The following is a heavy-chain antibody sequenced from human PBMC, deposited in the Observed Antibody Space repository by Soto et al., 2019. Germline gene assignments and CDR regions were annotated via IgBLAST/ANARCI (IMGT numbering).Heavy chain of an antibody. V-gene: IGHV3-21*01. D-gene: IGHD5-18*01. J-gene: IGHJ5*02. CDR3: ARDAGYSYGSGEGWFDP. Sequence: GGSLRLSCAASGFTFSSYSMNWVRQAPGKGLEWVSSTSSSSSYIYYADSVKGRFTISRDNAKNSLYLQMNSLRAEDTAVYYCARDAGYSYGSGEGWFDPWGQGTLVTVSS. CDR1: GFTFSSYS. CDR2: TSSSSSYI.